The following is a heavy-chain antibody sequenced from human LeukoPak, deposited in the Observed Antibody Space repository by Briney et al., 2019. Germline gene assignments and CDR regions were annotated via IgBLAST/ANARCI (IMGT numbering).Heavy chain of an antibody. Sequence: ASVKVSCKAPGYTFTSYGISWVRQAPGQGLEWMGWISAYNGNTNYAQKLQGRVTMTTDTSTSTAYMELRSLRSDDTAVYYCARNPKKYYDFWSGYPFFDYWGQGTLVTVSS. CDR3: ARNPKKYYDFWSGYPFFDY. CDR2: ISAYNGNT. CDR1: GYTFTSYG. D-gene: IGHD3-3*01. V-gene: IGHV1-18*01. J-gene: IGHJ4*02.